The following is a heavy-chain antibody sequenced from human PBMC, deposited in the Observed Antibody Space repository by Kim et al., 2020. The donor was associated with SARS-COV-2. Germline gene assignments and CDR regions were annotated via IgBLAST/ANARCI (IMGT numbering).Heavy chain of an antibody. CDR3: ARGYCSGGSCFLFGWFDP. Sequence: ASVKVSCKASGYTFTSYGISWVRQAPGQGLEWMGWISAYNGNTNYAQKLQGRVTMTTDTSTSTAYMELRSLRSDDTAVYYCARGYCSGGSCFLFGWFDPWGQGTLVTVSS. CDR2: ISAYNGNT. V-gene: IGHV1-18*01. CDR1: GYTFTSYG. J-gene: IGHJ5*02. D-gene: IGHD2-15*01.